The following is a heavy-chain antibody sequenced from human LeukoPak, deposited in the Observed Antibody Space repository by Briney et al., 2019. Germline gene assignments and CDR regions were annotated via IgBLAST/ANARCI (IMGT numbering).Heavy chain of an antibody. V-gene: IGHV1-46*01. J-gene: IGHJ4*02. Sequence: ASVKISCKASGYPFTSHYVHWVRRAPGQGLEWMGIIHPSGGNARNTQNFQGRVTMTRDMSTSTVYLELSSLRSEDTAVYYCARDCSSTTCQGPVLDFWGQGTLVTVSS. CDR2: IHPSGGNA. CDR1: GYPFTSHY. CDR3: ARDCSSTTCQGPVLDF. D-gene: IGHD2/OR15-2a*01.